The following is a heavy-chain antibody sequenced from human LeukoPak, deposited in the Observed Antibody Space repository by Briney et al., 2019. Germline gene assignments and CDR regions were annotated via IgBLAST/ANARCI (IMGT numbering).Heavy chain of an antibody. CDR3: TTQHDFWSGYSLYYCYYYMDV. D-gene: IGHD3-3*01. V-gene: IGHV3-73*01. CDR1: GFTFSGSA. J-gene: IGHJ6*03. Sequence: PGGSLKLSCAASGFTFSGSAMHWVRQASGKGLEWVGRIRSKDNSYATAYAASVKGRFTISRDDSRNTAYLQMNSLKTEDTAVYYCTTQHDFWSGYSLYYCYYYMDVWGKGTTVTVSS. CDR2: IRSKDNSYAT.